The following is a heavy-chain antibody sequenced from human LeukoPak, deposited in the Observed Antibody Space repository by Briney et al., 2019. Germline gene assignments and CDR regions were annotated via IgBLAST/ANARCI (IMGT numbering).Heavy chain of an antibody. V-gene: IGHV3-23*01. CDR2: MSSSGDVT. CDR3: AKDRPNYHETNGHYYRRDGDS. J-gene: IGHJ5*01. CDR1: GFTFSFYA. Sequence: GGSLRLSCAASGFTFSFYAMSWVRQTPEKGLEWVASMSSSGDVTYYVASVKGRFTISRDNSRYTLYLQMNSLGVEDTAIYYCAKDRPNYHETNGHYYRRDGDSWGQGTLVTVSS. D-gene: IGHD3-22*01.